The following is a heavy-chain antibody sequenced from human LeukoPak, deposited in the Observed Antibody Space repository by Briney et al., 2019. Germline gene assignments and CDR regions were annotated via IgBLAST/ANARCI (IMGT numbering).Heavy chain of an antibody. Sequence: GGSLRLSCAASGFTFDDYGMSWVRHAPGKGLEWVSGINWNGGSTGYADSVKGRFTISRDNAKNSLYLQMNSLRAEDTALYYCARVRGTYSGYYYYMDVWGKGTTVTVSS. J-gene: IGHJ6*03. D-gene: IGHD3-22*01. CDR3: ARVRGTYSGYYYYMDV. V-gene: IGHV3-20*04. CDR2: INWNGGST. CDR1: GFTFDDYG.